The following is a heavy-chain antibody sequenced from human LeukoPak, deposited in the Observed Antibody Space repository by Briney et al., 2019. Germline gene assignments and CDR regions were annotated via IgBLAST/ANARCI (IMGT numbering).Heavy chain of an antibody. CDR1: GGTFSSYA. V-gene: IGHV1-69*13. CDR3: ARSPFDGSYYYYYMDV. CDR2: IIPIFGTA. J-gene: IGHJ6*03. D-gene: IGHD1-26*01. Sequence: GASVKVSCKASGGTFSSYAISWVRQAPGQGLEWMGGIIPIFGTASYAQKFQGRVTITADESTSTAYMELSSLRSEDTAVYYCARSPFDGSYYYYYMDVWGKGTTVTISS.